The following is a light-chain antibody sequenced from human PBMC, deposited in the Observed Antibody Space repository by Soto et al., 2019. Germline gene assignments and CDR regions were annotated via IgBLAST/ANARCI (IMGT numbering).Light chain of an antibody. CDR1: STNIENNP. CDR2: DND. CDR3: GTCDSSLSAGV. V-gene: IGLV1-51*01. J-gene: IGLJ2*01. Sequence: QSVLTQPPSVSAAPGQRVSISCSGSSTNIENNPVSWYQQLPGTVPRLLIHDNDKRPSRIPDRFSGSKSGTSATLGITGLQTGDEADYYCGTCDSSLSAGVFGGGTKLTVL.